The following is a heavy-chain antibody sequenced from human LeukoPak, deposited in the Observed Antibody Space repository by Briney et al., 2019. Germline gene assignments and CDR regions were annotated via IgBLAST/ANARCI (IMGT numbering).Heavy chain of an antibody. V-gene: IGHV1-69*01. D-gene: IGHD3-10*01. CDR2: IIPIFGTA. J-gene: IGHJ6*02. CDR3: AGPSMVRGTEYYYYGMDV. Sequence: SVKVSCKASGGTFSSYAISWVRQAPGQGLEWMGGIIPIFGTANYAQKFQGRVTITADESTSTAYMELSSLRSEDTAVYYCAGPSMVRGTEYYYYGMDVWGQGTTVTVS. CDR1: GGTFSSYA.